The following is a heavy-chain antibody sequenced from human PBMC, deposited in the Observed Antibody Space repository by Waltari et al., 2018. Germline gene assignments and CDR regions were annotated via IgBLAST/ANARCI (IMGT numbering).Heavy chain of an antibody. CDR2: IYYSGST. CDR1: GGSISSHY. J-gene: IGHJ6*03. D-gene: IGHD3-10*02. Sequence: QVQLQESGPGLVKPSETLSLTCTVSGGSISSHYWSWIRQPPGKGLEWIGYIYYSGSTNYTPSLKSRVTISVDTSKNQFSLKLSSVTAADTAVYYCARVFRYYMDVWGKGTTVTVSS. CDR3: ARVFRYYMDV. V-gene: IGHV4-59*11.